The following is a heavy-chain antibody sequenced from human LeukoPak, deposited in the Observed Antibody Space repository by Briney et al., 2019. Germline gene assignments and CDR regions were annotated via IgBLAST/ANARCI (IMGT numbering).Heavy chain of an antibody. V-gene: IGHV3-30*02. D-gene: IGHD3-10*01. CDR2: IWFDGSNK. CDR3: AKDRVRGAFDI. CDR1: GFTFCSYG. Sequence: QSGGSLRLSCVASGFTFCSYGMHWVRQAPGKGLEWVAVIWFDGSNKYYADSVQGRFTISRDNSKNTLYLQMNSLRAEDTAVYYCAKDRVRGAFDIWGQGTMVTVSS. J-gene: IGHJ3*02.